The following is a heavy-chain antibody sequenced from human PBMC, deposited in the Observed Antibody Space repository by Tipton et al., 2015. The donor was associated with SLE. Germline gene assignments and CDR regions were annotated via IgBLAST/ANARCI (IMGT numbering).Heavy chain of an antibody. CDR3: ARRRILRFLEWLLYGWFDP. CDR1: GGSISSYY. Sequence: TLSLTCTVSGGSISSYYWSWIRQPPGKGLEWIGYIYYSGSTNYNPSLKSRVTISVDTPKNQFSLKLSSVTAADTAVYYCARRRILRFLEWLLYGWFDPWGQGTLVTVSS. CDR2: IYYSGST. J-gene: IGHJ5*02. V-gene: IGHV4-59*12. D-gene: IGHD3-3*01.